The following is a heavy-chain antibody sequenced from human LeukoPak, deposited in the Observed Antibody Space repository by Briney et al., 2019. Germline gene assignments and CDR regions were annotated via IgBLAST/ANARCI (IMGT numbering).Heavy chain of an antibody. V-gene: IGHV3-23*01. CDR2: ISGSGGST. J-gene: IGHJ6*03. CDR3: ARGALYYMDV. Sequence: GGSLRLSCAASVFTFSSYGMSWVRQAPGKGLEWVSAISGSGGSTYYADSVKGRFIISRDNSKNTLYVQMNSLRAEDTAVYYCARGALYYMDVWGKGTTVTISS. CDR1: VFTFSSYG.